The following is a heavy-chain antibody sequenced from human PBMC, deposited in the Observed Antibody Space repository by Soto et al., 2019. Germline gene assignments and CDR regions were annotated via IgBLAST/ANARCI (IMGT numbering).Heavy chain of an antibody. V-gene: IGHV4-59*01. D-gene: IGHD2-21*01. CDR2: IYYTGDT. J-gene: IGHJ4*02. CDR1: GDSISGYY. Sequence: VQLQESGPGLVKPSETLSLTCALSGDSISGYYWSWIRQSPGKGLEWIGFIYYTGDTNYNPSLKSRVTMSVDTTKNQFSLRLSSVTAADTAVYFCAKYRRSDAEAYTFHYRGPGALVTVSS. CDR3: AKYRRSDAEAYTFHY.